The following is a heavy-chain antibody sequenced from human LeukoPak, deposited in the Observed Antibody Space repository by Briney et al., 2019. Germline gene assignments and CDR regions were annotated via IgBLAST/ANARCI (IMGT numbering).Heavy chain of an antibody. Sequence: SSETLSLTCTVSGGSISSYYWSWIRQPPGKGLEWIGYIYYSGSTNYNPSLKSRVTISVDRSKNQFSLKLSSVTAADTAVYYCASHVDYGDYLKYFQHWGQGTLVTVSS. CDR2: IYYSGST. J-gene: IGHJ1*01. V-gene: IGHV4-59*12. CDR1: GGSISSYY. CDR3: ASHVDYGDYLKYFQH. D-gene: IGHD4-17*01.